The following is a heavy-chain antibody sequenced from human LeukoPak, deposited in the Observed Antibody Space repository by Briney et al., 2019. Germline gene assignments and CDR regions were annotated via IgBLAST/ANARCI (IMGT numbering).Heavy chain of an antibody. CDR1: GASINSPTYY. V-gene: IGHV4-39*01. J-gene: IGHJ4*02. CDR2: IHYSGST. D-gene: IGHD2-8*01. CDR3: AKSDRTKTYYFDY. Sequence: SETLSLTCTVSGASINSPTYYWAWIRQPPGKGLEWIGSIHYSGSTCYNLSLKSRVTISVDTSKNQFFLKLSSVTAADTAVYHCAKSDRTKTYYFDYWGQGALVTVSS.